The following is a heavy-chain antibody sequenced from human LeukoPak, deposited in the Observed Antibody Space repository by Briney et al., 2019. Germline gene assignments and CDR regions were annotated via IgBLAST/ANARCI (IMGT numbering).Heavy chain of an antibody. Sequence: GGSLRLSCAASGFTFDDYAMHWVRQAPGKGLEWVSGISWNSGSIGYADSVKGRFTISRDNAKNSLYLQMNSLRAEDTALYYCAKDKVLQTYGGKNSGGLLSWYFDLWGRGTLVTVSS. CDR1: GFTFDDYA. V-gene: IGHV3-9*01. CDR2: ISWNSGSI. CDR3: AKDKVLQTYGGKNSGGLLSWYFDL. D-gene: IGHD4-23*01. J-gene: IGHJ2*01.